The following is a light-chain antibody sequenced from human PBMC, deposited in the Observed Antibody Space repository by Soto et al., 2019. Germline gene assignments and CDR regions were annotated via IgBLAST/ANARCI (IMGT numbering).Light chain of an antibody. V-gene: IGKV1-5*01. CDR3: QQYNFLWT. CDR1: QSINSW. J-gene: IGKJ1*01. CDR2: DAS. Sequence: DIQMTQSPSTLSASVGDRVTITCRASQSINSWLAWYQQKPGKDPKLLIYDASTLETGVPSRFSGSDSGTEFTLTISSLQPEYFANYYCQQYNFLWTFGQGTKVEVK.